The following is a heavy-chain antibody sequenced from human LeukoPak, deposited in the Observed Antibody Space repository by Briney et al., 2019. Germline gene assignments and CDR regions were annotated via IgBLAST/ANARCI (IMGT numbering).Heavy chain of an antibody. J-gene: IGHJ4*02. V-gene: IGHV3-30*02. CDR1: GFTFSSYA. CDR3: AKDDYPSSFDY. CDR2: IWYGGSNK. Sequence: GGSLRLSCAASGFTFSSYAMSWVRQAPGKGLEWVAVIWYGGSNKYYADSVKGRFTISRDNSKNTLYLQMNCLRAEDTAVYYCAKDDYPSSFDYWGQGTLVTVSS. D-gene: IGHD4-11*01.